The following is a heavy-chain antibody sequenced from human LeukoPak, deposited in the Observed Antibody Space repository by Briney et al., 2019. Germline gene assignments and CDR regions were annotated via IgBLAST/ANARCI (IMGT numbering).Heavy chain of an antibody. CDR3: ARGHQPPYYGMDV. V-gene: IGHV1-69*02. CDR1: GGTFSSYT. Sequence: EASVNVSCKASGGTFSSYTISWVRQAPGQGVEWMGGIIPILGIANYAQKFQGRVTITADKSTSTAYMELSSLRSEDTAVFYCARGHQPPYYGMDVWGQGTTVTVSS. J-gene: IGHJ6*02. CDR2: IIPILGIA.